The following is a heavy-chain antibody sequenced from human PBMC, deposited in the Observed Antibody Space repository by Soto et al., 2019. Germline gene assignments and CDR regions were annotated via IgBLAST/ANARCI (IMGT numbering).Heavy chain of an antibody. CDR3: ARDRGYR. CDR1: GFSVSNNY. V-gene: IGHV3-66*01. Sequence: QLVESGGGLVQPGGSLRLSCAASGFSVSNNYMKWVRQAPGKGLEWVSLIYSGGSTYYADSVKGRFTISRDNSKNTLFLQMNSRRVEDTAVYYCARDRGYRWGQGTMVTVSS. D-gene: IGHD5-12*01. J-gene: IGHJ3*01. CDR2: IYSGGST.